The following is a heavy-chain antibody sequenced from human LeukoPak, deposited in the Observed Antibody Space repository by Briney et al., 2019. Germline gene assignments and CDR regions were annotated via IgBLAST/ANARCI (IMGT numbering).Heavy chain of an antibody. D-gene: IGHD2-2*01. CDR2: IYHSGST. CDR3: ARHQGIVPAAIPYYFDY. V-gene: IGHV4-38-2*01. Sequence: PSETLSLTCAVSGYSISSGYYWGWIRQPPGKGLEWIGSIYHSGSTYYNPSLKSRVTISVDTSKNQFSLKLSSVTAADTAVYYCARHQGIVPAAIPYYFDYWGQGTLLTVSS. CDR1: GYSISSGYY. J-gene: IGHJ4*02.